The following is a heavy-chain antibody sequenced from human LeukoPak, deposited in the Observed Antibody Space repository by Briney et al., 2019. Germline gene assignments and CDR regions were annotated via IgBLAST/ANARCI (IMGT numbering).Heavy chain of an antibody. CDR2: MNHSGGA. D-gene: IGHD6-6*01. CDR3: TRWGSSPYDY. J-gene: IGHJ4*02. V-gene: IGHV4-34*01. Sequence: SETLSLTCAVYGGSISGHSWTWIRQPPGKELEWIGEMNHSGGANYNPSLESRLTMSVDSSKNQFSLKLSSVSAADTAVYYYTRWGSSPYDYWGQGTLVTVSS. CDR1: GGSISGHS.